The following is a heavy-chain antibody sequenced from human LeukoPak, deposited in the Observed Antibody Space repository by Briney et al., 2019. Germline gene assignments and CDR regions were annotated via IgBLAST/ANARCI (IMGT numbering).Heavy chain of an antibody. Sequence: SGGSLRLSCAASGFTFSTYNMNWVRQAPGKGLEWVSSITSSSSYIYYADSVKGRFTISRDNSKNTLYLQMNSLRAEDTAVYYCARYTYYYYMDVWGKGTTVTISS. J-gene: IGHJ6*03. V-gene: IGHV3-21*04. CDR2: ITSSSSYI. D-gene: IGHD2-8*01. CDR1: GFTFSTYN. CDR3: ARYTYYYYMDV.